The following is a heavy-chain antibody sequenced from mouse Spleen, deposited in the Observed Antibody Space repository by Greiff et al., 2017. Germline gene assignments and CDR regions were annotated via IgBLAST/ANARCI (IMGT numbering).Heavy chain of an antibody. D-gene: IGHD2-4*01. J-gene: IGHJ4*01. CDR3: ARKVYYDPYYYAMDY. CDR1: GFSLTSYA. CDR2: IWTGGGT. V-gene: IGHV2-9-1*01. Sequence: VQRVESGPGLVAPSQSLSITCTVSGFSLTSYAISWVRQPPGKGLEWLGVIWTGGGTNYNSALKSRLSISKDNSKSQVFLKMNSLQTDDTARYYCARKVYYDPYYYAMDYWGQGTSVTVSS.